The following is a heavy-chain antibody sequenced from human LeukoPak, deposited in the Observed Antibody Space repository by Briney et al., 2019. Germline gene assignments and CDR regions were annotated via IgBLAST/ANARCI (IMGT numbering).Heavy chain of an antibody. CDR1: GVSISSYY. J-gene: IGHJ6*02. CDR3: ARREGLLTGYYGMDV. CDR2: IYYSGST. V-gene: IGHV4-59*08. D-gene: IGHD2-15*01. Sequence: PSETLSLTCTVSGVSISSYYWSWLRQPPGKGLEWSGYIYYSGSTNYNPSLKSRVTISVDTSKNQFSLKLSSVTAADTAVYYCARREGLLTGYYGMDVWGQGTTVTVSS.